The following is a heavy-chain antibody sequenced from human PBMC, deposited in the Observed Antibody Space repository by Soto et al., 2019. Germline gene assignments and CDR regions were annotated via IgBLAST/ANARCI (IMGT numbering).Heavy chain of an antibody. D-gene: IGHD3-10*01. V-gene: IGHV1-8*01. CDR3: AKGFYGSGSYYNERAFDS. J-gene: IGHJ4*02. CDR1: GYPFTNYD. Sequence: ASVKVSCKTSGYPFTNYDIHWVRQATGQGLEWMGWMHPGNNQHVYTQKFRGRVTVSTDTSISTTYMELNSLRAEDTAEYYCAKGFYGSGSYYNERAFDSWGQGTLVTVSS. CDR2: MHPGNNQH.